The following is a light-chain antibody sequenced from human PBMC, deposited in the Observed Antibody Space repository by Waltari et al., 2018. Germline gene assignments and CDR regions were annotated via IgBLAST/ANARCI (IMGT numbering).Light chain of an antibody. J-gene: IGLJ2*01. CDR3: CSYAGSFTLV. V-gene: IGLV2-23*01. Sequence: QSALTQPASVSGSPGQSITIPCTGTRSAVGSYNLVPWYQEHPGKAPKLMIYEDSKRPSGVSNRFSGSKSGNTASLTISGLQAEDEADYYCCSYAGSFTLVFGGGTKLTVL. CDR2: EDS. CDR1: RSAVGSYNL.